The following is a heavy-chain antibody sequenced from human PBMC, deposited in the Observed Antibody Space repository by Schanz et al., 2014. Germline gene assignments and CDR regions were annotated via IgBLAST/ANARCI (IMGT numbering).Heavy chain of an antibody. J-gene: IGHJ5*02. Sequence: EVQLLESGGGLVQPGGSLRLSCAASGFTFSSHWMHWVRQDPGKGLVWVARINSVGSNTDYADSVTGRFTISRDNAKNTLYLQMNSRRAEDTAVYYCARPALWFGDNCFDPWGQGTLVTVSS. D-gene: IGHD3-10*01. CDR2: INSVGSNT. CDR1: GFTFSSHW. CDR3: ARPALWFGDNCFDP. V-gene: IGHV3-74*02.